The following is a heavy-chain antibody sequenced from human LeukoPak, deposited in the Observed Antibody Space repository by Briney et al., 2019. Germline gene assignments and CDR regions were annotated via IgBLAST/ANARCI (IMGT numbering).Heavy chain of an antibody. V-gene: IGHV3-23*01. J-gene: IGHJ4*02. Sequence: GGSLRLSCAASGFTFSSYAMSWVRQAPGKGLEWVSAISGSGGSTYYADSVKGRFTTSRDNSKNTLYLQMNSLRAEDTAVYYCAKDKVVGTYYFDYWGQGTLVTVSS. D-gene: IGHD1-14*01. CDR1: GFTFSSYA. CDR3: AKDKVVGTYYFDY. CDR2: ISGSGGST.